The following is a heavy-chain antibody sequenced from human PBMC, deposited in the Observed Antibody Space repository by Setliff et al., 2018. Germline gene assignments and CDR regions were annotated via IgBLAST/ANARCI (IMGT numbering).Heavy chain of an antibody. CDR3: AREYGGRFSRWFDP. V-gene: IGHV1-18*01. Sequence: ASVKVSCKASGYSFTNYGITWVRQAPGQGLEWMGWISAYNGDTKIAQNLQGRVTMTTDTSTSTAYMELRSLRSDDTAVYYCAREYGGRFSRWFDPWGQGTLVTVSS. CDR1: GYSFTNYG. D-gene: IGHD2-15*01. CDR2: ISAYNGDT. J-gene: IGHJ5*02.